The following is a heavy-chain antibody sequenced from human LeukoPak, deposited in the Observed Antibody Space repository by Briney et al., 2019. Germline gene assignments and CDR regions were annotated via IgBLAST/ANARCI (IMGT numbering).Heavy chain of an antibody. D-gene: IGHD1-14*01. CDR1: GGSISSGGYY. Sequence: PSETLSLTCTVSGGSISSGGYYWSWIRQSPGKGLEWIGYIYHSGSTYYNPSLKSRVAISVDRSKNQFSLKLTSVTAADTAVYYCARDRWNQYFDRWGQGTLVTVSS. CDR3: ARDRWNQYFDR. J-gene: IGHJ4*02. CDR2: IYHSGST. V-gene: IGHV4-30-2*06.